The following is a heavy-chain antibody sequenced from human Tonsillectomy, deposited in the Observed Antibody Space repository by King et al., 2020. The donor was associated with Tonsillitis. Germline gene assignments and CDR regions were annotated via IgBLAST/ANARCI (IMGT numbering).Heavy chain of an antibody. Sequence: VQLLESGGGLVQPGGSLRLSCAASGFTFSSYAMNWVRQAPGKGLEWVSSISTGGGSTYSADSVRGRFTISRDNSKNTLYLQMNSLRAEDTAVYYCTRGYCSSTSCPPYFDSWGQGTLVTVSS. V-gene: IGHV3-23*01. CDR3: TRGYCSSTSCPPYFDS. D-gene: IGHD2-2*01. CDR1: GFTFSSYA. CDR2: ISTGGGST. J-gene: IGHJ4*02.